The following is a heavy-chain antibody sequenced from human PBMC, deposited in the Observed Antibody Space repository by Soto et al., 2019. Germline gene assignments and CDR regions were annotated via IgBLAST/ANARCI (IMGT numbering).Heavy chain of an antibody. CDR2: IYPSDSQT. CDR1: GYSFSNWW. D-gene: IGHD4-17*01. V-gene: IGHV5-51*01. CDR3: ARDRFQGDYSYNYCGR. Sequence: GASLKISCKGSGYSFSNWWIAWVRQMPGKGLEYMGIIYPSDSQTRYSPSFQGQVTISADKSISTAYLQWSSLKASDTAIYYCARDRFQGDYSYNYCGRWCRGTRGTVSS. J-gene: IGHJ4*02.